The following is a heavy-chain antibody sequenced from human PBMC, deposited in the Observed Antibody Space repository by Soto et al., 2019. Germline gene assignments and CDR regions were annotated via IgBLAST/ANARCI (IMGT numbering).Heavy chain of an antibody. D-gene: IGHD3-3*01. V-gene: IGHV3-49*03. CDR1: GFIFSEHG. CDR2: IGGPPDGGRV. J-gene: IGHJ4*02. Sequence: EEYVVESGGGLVQPGRSLRLSCSASGFIFSEHGMTWIRRAPGRGLEWVAFIGGPPDGGRVEYAASARGRFTISRDDAKPSVYLQMNRVRPDDTGVYYCTRGMFGYYGPWGQGTLVTVYS. CDR3: TRGMFGYYGP.